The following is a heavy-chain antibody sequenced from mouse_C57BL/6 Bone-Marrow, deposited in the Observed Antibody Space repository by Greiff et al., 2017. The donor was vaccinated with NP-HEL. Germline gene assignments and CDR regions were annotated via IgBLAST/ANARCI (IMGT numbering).Heavy chain of an antibody. J-gene: IGHJ1*03. Sequence: QVQLQQPGAELVKPGASVKLSCKASGYTFTSYWMQWVKQRPGQGLEWIGEIDPSDSYTNSNQKFKGKATLTVDTSSSTAYMQLSSLTSEDSAVYYCASDDYDWYFDVWGTGTTVTVSS. CDR3: ASDDYDWYFDV. D-gene: IGHD2-4*01. V-gene: IGHV1-50*01. CDR2: IDPSDSYT. CDR1: GYTFTSYW.